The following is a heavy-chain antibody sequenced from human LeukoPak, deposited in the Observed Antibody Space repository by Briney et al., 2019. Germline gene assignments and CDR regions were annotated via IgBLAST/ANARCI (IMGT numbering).Heavy chain of an antibody. J-gene: IGHJ4*02. CDR3: ARAPKGDYFDY. V-gene: IGHV3-30*04. Sequence: GGSLRLSCAASGFTFSSYAMHWVRQAPGKGLEWVAVISYDGSNKYYADSVKGRFTISRDNSKNTLYLQMNSLRAEDTAVYYCARAPKGDYFDYWGQGTLVTVSS. CDR1: GFTFSSYA. CDR2: ISYDGSNK.